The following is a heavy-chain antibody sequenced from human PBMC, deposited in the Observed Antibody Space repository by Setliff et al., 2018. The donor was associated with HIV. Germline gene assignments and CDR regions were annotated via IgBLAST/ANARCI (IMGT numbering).Heavy chain of an antibody. V-gene: IGHV4-39*07. CDR1: GGSISNSRYY. D-gene: IGHD3-10*01. Sequence: SETLSLTCTVSGGSISNSRYYWSWIRQPPGKGLEWIGSIYYNEKTYYNPSLKSRVTISVDTSKNQFSLRLSSVTAGDTAAYYCTRRRGPMVRGVDPTPSYYFDYWGQGTLVTVSS. CDR3: TRRRGPMVRGVDPTPSYYFDY. CDR2: IYYNEKT. J-gene: IGHJ4*02.